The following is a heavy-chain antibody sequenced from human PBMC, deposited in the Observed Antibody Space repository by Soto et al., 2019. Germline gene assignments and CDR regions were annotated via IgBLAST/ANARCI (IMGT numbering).Heavy chain of an antibody. D-gene: IGHD3-10*01. CDR3: ASDLSGRADV. J-gene: IGHJ6*02. Sequence: GGSLRLSCAASGFTFSSYWMHWVRQAPGKGLVWVSRMNEDGGTTDYADSVKGRFTISRDNAKNTLYLQMNSLRVEDTAVYYCASDLSGRADVWGQGTTVTVFS. CDR1: GFTFSSYW. V-gene: IGHV3-74*01. CDR2: MNEDGGTT.